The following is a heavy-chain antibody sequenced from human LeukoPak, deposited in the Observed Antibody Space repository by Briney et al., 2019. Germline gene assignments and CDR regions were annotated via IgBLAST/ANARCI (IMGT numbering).Heavy chain of an antibody. CDR2: TSYDGSNK. D-gene: IGHD6-13*01. J-gene: IGHJ4*02. CDR1: GFTFSNHA. V-gene: IGHV3-30*04. CDR3: ARVTSSTWSLFDY. Sequence: PGRSLRLSCAASGFTFSNHAMHWVRQAPGKGLEWVAVTSYDGSNKYYADSVKGRFTISRDNSKNTLYLQMNSLKAEDTAMYYCARVTSSTWSLFDYWGQGTLVTVS.